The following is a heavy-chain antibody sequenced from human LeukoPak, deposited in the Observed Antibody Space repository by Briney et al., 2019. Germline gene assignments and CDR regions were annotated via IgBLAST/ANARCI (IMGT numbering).Heavy chain of an antibody. CDR3: ARQGYYDSSGLFDY. J-gene: IGHJ4*02. V-gene: IGHV1-69*05. Sequence: GASVKVSCKASGYTFTSYDISWVRQAPGQGLERMGGIIPIFGTANYAQKFQGRVTITTDESTSTAYMELSSLRSEDTAVYYCARQGYYDSSGLFDYWGQGTLVTVSS. CDR2: IIPIFGTA. CDR1: GYTFTSYD. D-gene: IGHD3-22*01.